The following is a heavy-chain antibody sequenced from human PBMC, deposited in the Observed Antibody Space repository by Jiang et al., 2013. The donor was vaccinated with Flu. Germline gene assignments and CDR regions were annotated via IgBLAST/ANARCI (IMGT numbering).Heavy chain of an antibody. CDR1: GDSVSSNSAA. D-gene: IGHD3-10*01. CDR3: ARDREDYYGSGTYGYYGMGV. Sequence: SQTLSLTCAISGDSVSSNSAAWNWIRQSPSIGLEWLGRTYYRSKWYNDYAGSVKSRITVNPDISKNQFSLQLNSVTPEDTAVYYCARDREDYYGSGTYGYYGMGVWGQGTTVIVSS. V-gene: IGHV6-1*01. CDR2: TYYRSKWYN. J-gene: IGHJ6*02.